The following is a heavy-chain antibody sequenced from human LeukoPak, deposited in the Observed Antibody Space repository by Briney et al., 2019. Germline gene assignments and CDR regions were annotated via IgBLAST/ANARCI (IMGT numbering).Heavy chain of an antibody. V-gene: IGHV3-21*01. J-gene: IGHJ6*02. CDR1: GFXFSSYA. Sequence: GGSLRLSCAASGFXFSSYAMSWVRQAPGKGLEWVSSISSSSYIYYADSVKGRFTISRDNAKNSLYLQMNSLRAEDTAVYYCARDVDSSSWPASGYYYYGMDVWGQGTTVTVSS. D-gene: IGHD6-13*01. CDR2: ISSSSYI. CDR3: ARDVDSSSWPASGYYYYGMDV.